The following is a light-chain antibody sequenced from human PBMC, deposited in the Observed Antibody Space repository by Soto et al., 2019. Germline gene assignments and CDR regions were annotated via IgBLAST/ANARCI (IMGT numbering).Light chain of an antibody. CDR2: AAS. J-gene: IGKJ4*01. V-gene: IGKV1-12*01. CDR1: QGIRSW. CDR3: QQANSFPLT. Sequence: DIQMTQSPSSVSASVGTITCRASQGIRSWLAWFQQKPGKAPKLLIYAASSLQSGVPSRFSGSGSGTDFTLTISSLQPEDFATYYCQQANSFPLTFGGGTKVEIK.